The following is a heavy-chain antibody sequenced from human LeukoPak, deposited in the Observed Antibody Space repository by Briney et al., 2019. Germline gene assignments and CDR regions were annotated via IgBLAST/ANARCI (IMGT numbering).Heavy chain of an antibody. Sequence: SETLSLTCTVSGGSISSSSYSWGWIRQPPGKGLEWIGSVSHSGSINYDPSLKNRVTISVDTSKNQFSLKLSSVTAADTAVYYCARGLSAIVYWGQGTLVTVSS. V-gene: IGHV4-39*07. CDR3: ARGLSAIVY. CDR2: VSHSGSI. D-gene: IGHD2-15*01. CDR1: GGSISSSSYS. J-gene: IGHJ4*02.